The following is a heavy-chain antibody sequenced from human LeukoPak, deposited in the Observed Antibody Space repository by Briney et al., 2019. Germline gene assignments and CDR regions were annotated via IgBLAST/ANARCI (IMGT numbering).Heavy chain of an antibody. J-gene: IGHJ4*02. CDR3: ARDYRGVDFWSGYPDFDY. V-gene: IGHV3-11*04. CDR1: GFTFSDYY. CDR2: ISSSGSTI. D-gene: IGHD3-3*01. Sequence: PGGSLRLSCAASGFTFSDYYMSWIRQAPGKGLEWVSYISSSGSTIYYADAVKGRFTISRDNAKNSLYLQMNSLRAEDTAVYYCARDYRGVDFWSGYPDFDYWGQGTLVTVSS.